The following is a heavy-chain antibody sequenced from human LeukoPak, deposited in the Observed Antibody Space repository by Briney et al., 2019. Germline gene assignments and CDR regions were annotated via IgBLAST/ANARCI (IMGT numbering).Heavy chain of an antibody. CDR3: ATNKNDTGYSSGWSPAIDF. CDR2: IYSGGST. V-gene: IGHV3-66*01. J-gene: IGHJ4*02. Sequence: PGGSLRLSCAASGFTVSSNYMSWVRQAPGKGLEWVSVIYSGGSTYYADSVKGRFTISRDNSKNTLYLQMNSLRAEDTAVYYCATNKNDTGYSSGWSPAIDFWGQGTPVTVSS. D-gene: IGHD6-19*01. CDR1: GFTVSSNY.